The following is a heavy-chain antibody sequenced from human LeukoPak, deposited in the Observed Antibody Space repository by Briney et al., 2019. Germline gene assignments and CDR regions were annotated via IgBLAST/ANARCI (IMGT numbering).Heavy chain of an antibody. D-gene: IGHD2-2*01. V-gene: IGHV3-7*01. J-gene: IGHJ6*03. CDR3: ARVPYLGYCSSTSCYRYMDV. CDR1: GFTFSSYW. Sequence: AGGSLRLSCAASGFTFSSYWMSWVRQAPGKGLEWVANIKQDGSEKYYVDSVKGRFTISRDNAKNSLYLQMNSLRAEDTAVYYCARVPYLGYCSSTSCYRYMDVWGKGTTVTVSS. CDR2: IKQDGSEK.